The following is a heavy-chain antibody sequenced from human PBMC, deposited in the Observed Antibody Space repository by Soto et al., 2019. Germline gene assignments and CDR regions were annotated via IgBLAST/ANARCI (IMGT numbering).Heavy chain of an antibody. CDR3: AKYFPLGYCSGCSCYRAFDI. J-gene: IGHJ3*02. CDR2: ISGSGGST. Sequence: EVQLLESGGGLVQPGGSLRLSCAASGFTFSSYAMSWVRQAPGKGLEWVSAISGSGGSTYYADSVKGRFTISRDNSKSTLDLQMNSLRAEDTAVYYCAKYFPLGYCSGCSCYRAFDIWGQGTMVTVSS. V-gene: IGHV3-23*01. D-gene: IGHD2-15*01. CDR1: GFTFSSYA.